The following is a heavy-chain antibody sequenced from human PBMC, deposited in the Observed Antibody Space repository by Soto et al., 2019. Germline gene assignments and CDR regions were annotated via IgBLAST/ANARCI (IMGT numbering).Heavy chain of an antibody. J-gene: IGHJ6*02. CDR3: VRVNADSYQFYYGMDV. CDR2: IYWDDGK. CDR1: GFSLSTSGVG. D-gene: IGHD4-17*01. V-gene: IGHV2-5*02. Sequence: QITLKESGPTLVKPTQTLTLTCTFSGFSLSTSGVGVAWIRQPPGKALEWLALIYWDDGKRYSPSLKTRLNITKDTSKNQVVLTLTNVDPVDTATYYCVRVNADSYQFYYGMDVWGQGTTVTVSS.